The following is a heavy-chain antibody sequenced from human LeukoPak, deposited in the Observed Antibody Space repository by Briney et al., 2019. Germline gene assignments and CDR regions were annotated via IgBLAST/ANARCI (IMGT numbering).Heavy chain of an antibody. CDR1: GFTFSTYT. CDR3: AKGVNISSGWYNTRGYYYGMDV. J-gene: IGHJ6*02. D-gene: IGHD6-19*01. Sequence: PGGSLRLSCAASGFTFSTYTMAWVRQAPGGGLEWVSGISGDGDRKYYADSVKGRFAISRDNSKSTLYLQMNSLRAEDTAVYYCAKGVNISSGWYNTRGYYYGMDVWGQGTTVTVSS. V-gene: IGHV3-23*01. CDR2: ISGDGDRK.